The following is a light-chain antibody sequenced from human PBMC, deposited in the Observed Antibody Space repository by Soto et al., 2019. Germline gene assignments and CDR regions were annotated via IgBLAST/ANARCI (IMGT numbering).Light chain of an antibody. J-gene: IGKJ4*01. V-gene: IGKV3-11*01. CDR1: QSVTSSY. CDR2: DAS. CDR3: QQRSNWPLT. Sequence: ETLLTQSPATLSLSPGERATLSCRASQSVTSSYLAWYQQKPGQAPRLLIYDASNRATGIPARFSGSGSGTDFTLTISSLEPEDFAVYYCQQRSNWPLTFGGGTKVDIK.